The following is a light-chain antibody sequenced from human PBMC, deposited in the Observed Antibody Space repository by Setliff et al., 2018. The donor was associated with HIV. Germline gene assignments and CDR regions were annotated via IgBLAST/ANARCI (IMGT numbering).Light chain of an antibody. Sequence: EIVMTQSPATLSVSPGERATLSCRASKIVSSNLAWYQQKPGQGPRLLIYGASTRATGIPARFSGSGSGTEFTLTISRLQSEDFAVYYCQQYNNWLRTFGQGTKVDIK. CDR2: GAS. CDR1: KIVSSN. V-gene: IGKV3-15*01. CDR3: QQYNNWLRT. J-gene: IGKJ1*01.